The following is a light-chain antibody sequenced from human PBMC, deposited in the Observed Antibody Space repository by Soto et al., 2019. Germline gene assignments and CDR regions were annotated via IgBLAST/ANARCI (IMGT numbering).Light chain of an antibody. Sequence: EIVLTQSPGTLSLSPGERATLSCRASQSVRSNFLAWYQQKPGQAPRLLIYGASNRATGIPDRFSGSGSETDFTLTITRLEPEDFAMYYCQRYDSLRTFGQGTKV. CDR3: QRYDSLRT. J-gene: IGKJ1*01. V-gene: IGKV3-20*01. CDR2: GAS. CDR1: QSVRSNF.